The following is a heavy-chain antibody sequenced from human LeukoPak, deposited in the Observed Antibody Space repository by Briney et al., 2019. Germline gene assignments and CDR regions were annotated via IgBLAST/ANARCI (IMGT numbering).Heavy chain of an antibody. CDR2: IFHSGST. Sequence: PSETLSLTCAVSTYSISSGYYWGWVRPPPGKGLEWIGSIFHSGSTYYNPSLKSRVTISVDTSKNQFSLKLTSVTAADTAVYYCARRSPYYYMDVWGKGTTVTVSS. J-gene: IGHJ6*03. D-gene: IGHD1-26*01. CDR1: TYSISSGYY. V-gene: IGHV4-38-2*01. CDR3: ARRSPYYYMDV.